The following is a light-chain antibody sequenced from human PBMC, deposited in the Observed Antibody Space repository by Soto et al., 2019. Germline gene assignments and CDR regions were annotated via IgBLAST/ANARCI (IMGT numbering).Light chain of an antibody. V-gene: IGKV3D-20*02. CDR1: QTITNNY. CDR2: GAS. J-gene: IGKJ3*01. CDR3: QQRSSWPFT. Sequence: EIVLTQSPGTLSLSPGERATLSCRASQTITNNYLAWYQQKPGQAPRLLFFGASFRDTGIPARFSGSGSGTDFTLTISSLEPEDFAVYYCQQRSSWPFTFGPGTKVDIK.